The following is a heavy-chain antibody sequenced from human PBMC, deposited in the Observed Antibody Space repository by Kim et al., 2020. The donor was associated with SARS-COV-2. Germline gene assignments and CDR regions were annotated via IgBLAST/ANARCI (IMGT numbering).Heavy chain of an antibody. CDR2: SGST. J-gene: IGHJ4*02. D-gene: IGHD3-10*01. CDR3: AGGPRGDY. V-gene: IGHV4-59*09. Sequence: SGSTTYTPPRKSRITISVDTSKNRFSLKLSSVTAADTAVYYCAGGPRGDYWGQGTLVTVSS.